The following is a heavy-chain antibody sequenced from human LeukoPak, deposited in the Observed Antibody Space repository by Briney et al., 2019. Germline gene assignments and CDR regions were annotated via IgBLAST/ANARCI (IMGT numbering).Heavy chain of an antibody. D-gene: IGHD6-13*01. V-gene: IGHV1-69*04. CDR1: GGTFSSYA. Sequence: SVKVSCKASGGTFSSYAISWVRQLPGQGLEWMGRIIPILGIANYAQKFQGRVTITADKSTSTAYMELSSLRSEDTAVYYCARGLRDWAAAGDFDYWGQGTLVTVSS. CDR2: IIPILGIA. CDR3: ARGLRDWAAAGDFDY. J-gene: IGHJ4*02.